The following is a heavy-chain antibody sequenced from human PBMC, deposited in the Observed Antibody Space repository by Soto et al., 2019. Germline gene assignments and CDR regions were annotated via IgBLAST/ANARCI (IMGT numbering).Heavy chain of an antibody. CDR3: TTENTGTRPTVALDF. J-gene: IGHJ4*02. CDR1: GYTFINYG. Sequence: QVQLVQSGGEVKKPGASVKVSCKTSGYTFINYGITWVRQAPGQGLEWMGWISTFNGNTNYAQKFQGRVTMTRDTSTTTASMELRTLRSDDTAMYYCTTENTGTRPTVALDFWGQGTLVTVSS. CDR2: ISTFNGNT. V-gene: IGHV1-18*04. D-gene: IGHD6-19*01.